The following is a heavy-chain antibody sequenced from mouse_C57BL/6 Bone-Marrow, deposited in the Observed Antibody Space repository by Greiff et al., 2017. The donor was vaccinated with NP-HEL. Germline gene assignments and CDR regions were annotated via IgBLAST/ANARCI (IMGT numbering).Heavy chain of an antibody. D-gene: IGHD2-3*01. Sequence: VQLKESGGDLVKPGGSLKLSCAASGFTFSSYGMSWVRQTPDKRLEWVATISSGGSYTYYPDSVKGRFTISRDNAKNTLYLQMSSLKSEDTATYYCAREHDGYYGYFDYWGQGTTLTVSS. CDR2: ISSGGSYT. CDR3: AREHDGYYGYFDY. V-gene: IGHV5-6*01. CDR1: GFTFSSYG. J-gene: IGHJ2*01.